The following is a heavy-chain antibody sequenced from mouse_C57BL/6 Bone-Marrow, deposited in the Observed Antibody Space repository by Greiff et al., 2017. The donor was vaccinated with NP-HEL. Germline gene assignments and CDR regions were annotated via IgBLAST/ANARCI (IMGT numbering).Heavy chain of an antibody. CDR2: FYPGSGSI. CDR1: GYTFTEYT. Sequence: VKLVESGAELVKPGASVKLSCKASGYTFTEYTIHWVKQRSGQGLEWIGWFYPGSGSIKYNEKFKDKATLTADKSSSTVYMELSRLTSEDSAVYFCARPYGSSAWFAYWGQGTLVTVSA. J-gene: IGHJ3*01. V-gene: IGHV1-62-2*01. D-gene: IGHD1-1*01. CDR3: ARPYGSSAWFAY.